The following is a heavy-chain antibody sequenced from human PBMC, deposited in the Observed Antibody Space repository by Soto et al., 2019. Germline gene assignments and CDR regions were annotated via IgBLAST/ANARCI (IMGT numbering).Heavy chain of an antibody. Sequence: QVQLVQSGAEVKQPGASVKVSCKASGYTFTGYYIPCVRQAPGQGLEWMGWINPNSVGTNYAQKFQGRVTMTRDTSISTAYMELSRLRSDDTAVYYCARDPVHPGIAVYFDYWGKGTLVTVSS. D-gene: IGHD6-19*01. CDR2: INPNSVGT. V-gene: IGHV1-2*02. J-gene: IGHJ4*02. CDR3: ARDPVHPGIAVYFDY. CDR1: GYTFTGYY.